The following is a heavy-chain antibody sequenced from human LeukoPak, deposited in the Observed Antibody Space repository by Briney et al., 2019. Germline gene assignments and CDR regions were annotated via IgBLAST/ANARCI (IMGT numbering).Heavy chain of an antibody. D-gene: IGHD3-22*01. V-gene: IGHV3-48*01. CDR1: AFIFSGHW. CDR2: ITNSGNSK. Sequence: GGSLRLSCEGSAFIFSGHWMNWVRQTPGKGLEWVSYITNSGNSKSYADSVKGRFTISRDNTKNSLYLQMNGLRAEDTAVYYCARGAYYYDNSGYYLWGQGTLVTVSS. J-gene: IGHJ5*02. CDR3: ARGAYYYDNSGYYL.